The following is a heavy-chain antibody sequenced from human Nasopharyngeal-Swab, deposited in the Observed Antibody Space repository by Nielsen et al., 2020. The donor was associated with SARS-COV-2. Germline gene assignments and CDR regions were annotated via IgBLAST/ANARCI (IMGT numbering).Heavy chain of an antibody. CDR2: ISWDGVNK. D-gene: IGHD1-1*01. V-gene: IGHV3-43D*04. Sequence: GESLKISCVASGFTFDDYGMHWVRQVPGKGLEWVSLISWDGVNKYYADSVKGRFTISRDNSKNSLHLQMNSLRAEDTALYYCVRGVHYMSYFHTPPSDQWGQGTLVTVSS. CDR1: GFTFDDYG. J-gene: IGHJ4*02. CDR3: VRGVHYMSYFHTPPSDQ.